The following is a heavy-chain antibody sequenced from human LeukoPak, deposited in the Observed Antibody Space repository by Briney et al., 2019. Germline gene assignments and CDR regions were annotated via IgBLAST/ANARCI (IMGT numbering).Heavy chain of an antibody. Sequence: ASVKVSCKASDYTFTRYGISWVRQAPGQGPEWMGWITGDNGSARYAQKLQGRVTMTTDASTSTAYMELRSLRSDDTAVYYCARVGGIAVADAFDYWGQGTLVTVSS. V-gene: IGHV1-18*01. CDR3: ARVGGIAVADAFDY. J-gene: IGHJ4*02. CDR2: ITGDNGSA. D-gene: IGHD6-19*01. CDR1: DYTFTRYG.